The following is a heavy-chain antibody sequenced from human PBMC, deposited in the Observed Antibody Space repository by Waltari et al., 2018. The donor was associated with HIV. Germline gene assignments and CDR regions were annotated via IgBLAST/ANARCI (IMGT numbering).Heavy chain of an antibody. CDR2: FYHSGTT. CDR1: GFSIIDGYF. D-gene: IGHD2-2*01. Sequence: QVQLRESGPTLVKPSETLSLTCTVSGFSIIDGYFWGWVRQPPGKGREWIGSFYHSGTTLDNPTIMRRVTISVQTSKNQFSRNRKSLTAADTAVYFCRRVDLRTRVVPAAITEIDSWGQGTLVTVSS. CDR3: RRVDLRTRVVPAAITEIDS. V-gene: IGHV4-38-2*02. J-gene: IGHJ4*02.